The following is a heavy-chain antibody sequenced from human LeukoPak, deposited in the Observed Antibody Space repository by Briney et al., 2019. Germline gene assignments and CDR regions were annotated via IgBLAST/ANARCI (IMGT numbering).Heavy chain of an antibody. Sequence: KPSETLSLTCTVSGGSISNGGYYWSWIRQHPGKGLEWIGYIYYSGSTYYNPSLKSRVTISVDTSKNQFSLKLSSVTAADTAVYYCAREGGPYRPLDYSGQGTLVTVSS. CDR3: AREGGPYRPLDY. CDR1: GGSISNGGYY. V-gene: IGHV4-31*03. J-gene: IGHJ4*02. CDR2: IYYSGST.